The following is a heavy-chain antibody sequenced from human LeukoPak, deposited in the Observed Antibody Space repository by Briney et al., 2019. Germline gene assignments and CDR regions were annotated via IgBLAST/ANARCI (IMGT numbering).Heavy chain of an antibody. V-gene: IGHV3-30*02. D-gene: IGHD3-10*01. CDR1: GFTFSSYG. CDR2: IRYDGSNK. CDR3: AREYYYGHYYYMDV. J-gene: IGHJ6*03. Sequence: PGGSLRLSCAASGFTFSSYGMHWVRQAPGKGLEWVAFIRYDGSNKYYADSVKGRFTISRDNSKNTLYLQMNSLRAEDTAVYYCAREYYYGHYYYMDVWGKGTTVTVSS.